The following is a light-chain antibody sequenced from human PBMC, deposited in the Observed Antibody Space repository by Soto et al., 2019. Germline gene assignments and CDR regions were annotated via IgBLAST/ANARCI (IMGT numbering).Light chain of an antibody. V-gene: IGLV1-44*01. J-gene: IGLJ1*01. CDR1: SSNIGINA. CDR3: ASWDDSLNGLL. Sequence: QSALTQPPSASGTPGQRVTISCSGSSSNIGINAVNWYQQLPGTAPKLLMYDNNQRPSGVPDRVSGSKSGTSASLAISGLQYDDEADYYCASWDDSLNGLLFGTGTKLTVL. CDR2: DNN.